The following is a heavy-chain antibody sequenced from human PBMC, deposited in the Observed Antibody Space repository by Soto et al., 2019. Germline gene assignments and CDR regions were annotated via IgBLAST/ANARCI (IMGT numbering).Heavy chain of an antibody. J-gene: IGHJ4*02. D-gene: IGHD4-17*01. Sequence: SETLSLTCTVSGGSISSGGYYWSWIRQHPGKGLEWIGYIYYSGSTYYNPSLKSRVTISVDTSKNQFSLKLSSVTAADTAVYYCARGGPPTTVVTRGYYFDYWGQGTRVTVSS. V-gene: IGHV4-31*03. CDR2: IYYSGST. CDR1: GGSISSGGYY. CDR3: ARGGPPTTVVTRGYYFDY.